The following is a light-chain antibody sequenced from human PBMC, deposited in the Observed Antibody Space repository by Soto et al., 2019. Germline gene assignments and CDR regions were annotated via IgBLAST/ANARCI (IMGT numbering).Light chain of an antibody. J-gene: IGKJ1*01. V-gene: IGKV1-39*01. CDR3: QQTYSTQT. Sequence: IRMAQSPSSLSASVGDRVTITCRAGHSIRTYLNWYQQKPGKAPKLLIYAASTFPSGVPARFGGSGSGTEFTVNISSLQPEDSGTYYCQQTYSTQTFGQGTKVDI. CDR1: HSIRTY. CDR2: AAS.